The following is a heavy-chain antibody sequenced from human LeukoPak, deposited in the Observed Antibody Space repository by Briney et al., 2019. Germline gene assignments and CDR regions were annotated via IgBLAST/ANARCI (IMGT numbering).Heavy chain of an antibody. CDR2: IYYSGST. Sequence: SETLSLTCTVSGGSISSHYWSWIRQPPGKGLEWIGYIYYSGSTNYNPSLKSRVTISVDTSKNLFSLKLSSVTAADTAVYYCARARWLATFDYWGQGTLVTVSS. CDR1: GGSISSHY. J-gene: IGHJ4*02. D-gene: IGHD6-19*01. CDR3: ARARWLATFDY. V-gene: IGHV4-59*11.